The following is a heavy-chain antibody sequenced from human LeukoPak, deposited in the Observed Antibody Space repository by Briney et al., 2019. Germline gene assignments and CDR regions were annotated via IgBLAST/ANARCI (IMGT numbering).Heavy chain of an antibody. J-gene: IGHJ5*02. V-gene: IGHV1-2*02. Sequence: ASVKVSCKASGYTFSGYYMHWVRQAPGQGLEWMGWIDPTGGGTKYAQKFQGRVTMTRDTSISTAYMELSSLRSDDTAVYYCARDVDTGNNWFDTWGQGTLVTVSS. CDR1: GYTFSGYY. D-gene: IGHD5-18*01. CDR3: ARDVDTGNNWFDT. CDR2: IDPTGGGT.